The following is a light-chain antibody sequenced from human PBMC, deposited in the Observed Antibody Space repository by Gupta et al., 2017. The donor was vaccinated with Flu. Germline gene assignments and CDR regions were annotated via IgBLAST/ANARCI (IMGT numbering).Light chain of an antibody. J-gene: IGLJ2*01. CDR2: EVS. CDR1: HSAAVCCNI. V-gene: IGLV2-18*03. Sequence: CTGTHSAAVCCNIVSWYHQPPRSAPNRMIFEVSKRRSAVPHRFSASKCGSTTSLTTTGVQAEDEADYYCRSQNRSSNLLVFGGGTKLTVL. CDR3: RSQNRSSNLLV.